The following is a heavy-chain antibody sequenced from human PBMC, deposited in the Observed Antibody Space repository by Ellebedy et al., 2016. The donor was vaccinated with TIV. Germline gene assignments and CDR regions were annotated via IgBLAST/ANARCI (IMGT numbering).Heavy chain of an antibody. CDR1: GAAFSSHA. CDR2: IVPMLRTA. V-gene: IGHV1-69*10. Sequence: ASVKVSCKASGAAFSSHAVSWVRQAPGQGLEWMGGIVPMLRTANYAQKFQGRVTITADQLGSTVYMELSSLRSEDTGVYYCARDMVQGMVATYVWFDYWGQGTLVTVSS. CDR3: ARDMVQGMVATYVWFDY. J-gene: IGHJ4*02. D-gene: IGHD3-10*01.